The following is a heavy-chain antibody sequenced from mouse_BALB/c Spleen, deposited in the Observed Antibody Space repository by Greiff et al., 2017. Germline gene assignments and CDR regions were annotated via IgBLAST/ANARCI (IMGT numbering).Heavy chain of an antibody. CDR2: ISSGGGST. CDR3: ARHEGWLLLYY. V-gene: IGHV5-12-1*01. Sequence: DVKLVESGGGLVKPGGSLKLSCAASGFAFSSYDMSWVRQTPEKRLEWVAYISSGGGSTYYPDTVKGRFTISRDNAKNTLYLQMSSLKSEDTAMYYCARHEGWLLLYYWGQGTTLTVSS. CDR1: GFAFSSYD. D-gene: IGHD2-3*01. J-gene: IGHJ2*01.